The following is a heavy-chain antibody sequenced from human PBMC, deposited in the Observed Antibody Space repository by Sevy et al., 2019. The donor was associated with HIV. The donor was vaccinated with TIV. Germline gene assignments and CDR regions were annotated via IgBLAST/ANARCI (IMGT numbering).Heavy chain of an antibody. Sequence: GGSLRLSCAASGFTFSSYEMNWVRQAPGKGLEWVSYISSSGSTIYYADSVKGRFTISRDNAKNSLYLQMNSLRAEDTAVYYCARGRVVVVPAAADYYYGMDVWGQGTTVTVSS. CDR3: ARGRVVVVPAAADYYYGMDV. D-gene: IGHD2-2*01. J-gene: IGHJ6*02. CDR1: GFTFSSYE. CDR2: ISSSGSTI. V-gene: IGHV3-48*03.